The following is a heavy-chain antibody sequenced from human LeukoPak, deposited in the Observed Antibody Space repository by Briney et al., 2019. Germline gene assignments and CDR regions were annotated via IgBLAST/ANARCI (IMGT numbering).Heavy chain of an antibody. CDR2: IYYSGST. J-gene: IGHJ3*02. CDR1: GGSISSYY. D-gene: IGHD6-19*01. CDR3: ARDLGQWLEDAFDI. Sequence: SETLSLTCTVSGGSISSYYWSWIRQPPGKGLEWIGYIYYSGSTNYNPSLKSRVTISVDTSKNQFALKLSSVTAADTAVYYCARDLGQWLEDAFDIWGQGTMVTVSS. V-gene: IGHV4-59*01.